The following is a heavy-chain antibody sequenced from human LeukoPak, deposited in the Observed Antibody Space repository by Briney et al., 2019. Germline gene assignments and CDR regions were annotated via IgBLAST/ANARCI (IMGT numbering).Heavy chain of an antibody. D-gene: IGHD4-17*01. CDR1: GYSITSGYY. V-gene: IGHV4-38-2*02. Sequence: SETLSLTCAVSGYSITSGYYWGWIRQPPGEGLEWIGSVYHSGSTYYNPSLKSQVTMSVDTSKNQFSLKLNSVTAADTAVYYCARDSDGAYDLVDYWGQGTLVTVSS. CDR3: ARDSDGAYDLVDY. J-gene: IGHJ4*02. CDR2: VYHSGST.